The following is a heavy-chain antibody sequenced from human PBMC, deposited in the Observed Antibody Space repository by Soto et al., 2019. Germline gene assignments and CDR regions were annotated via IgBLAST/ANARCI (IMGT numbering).Heavy chain of an antibody. V-gene: IGHV1-18*01. CDR2: ISGYNGNT. J-gene: IGHJ4*02. Sequence: QVQLVQSGTEVQKPGASVKVSCKTSGYTFTTYGIHGGRRAPGQGLEWMGWISGYNGNTNYAQKVQDRVTMTTDTSRSIGYMELRSLTFEDTAVYYCARGAHGSGYGVYWGQGTLVTVSS. CDR1: GYTFTTYG. CDR3: ARGAHGSGYGVY. D-gene: IGHD3-3*01.